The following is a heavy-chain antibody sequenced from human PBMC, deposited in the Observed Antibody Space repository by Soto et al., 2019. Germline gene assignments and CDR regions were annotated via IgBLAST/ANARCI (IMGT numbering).Heavy chain of an antibody. CDR2: LNAGNGNT. J-gene: IGHJ6*02. V-gene: IGHV1-3*01. Sequence: ASVKVSCKASGYTFTTYAMHWVRQAPGQGLEWMGWLNAGNGNTKFSQKYQGRVTITRDTSASTAYMELGSLTSEDTAVYYCARDATYCSSTTCQYYGLDVWGQGTTVTV. CDR1: GYTFTTYA. CDR3: ARDATYCSSTTCQYYGLDV. D-gene: IGHD2-2*01.